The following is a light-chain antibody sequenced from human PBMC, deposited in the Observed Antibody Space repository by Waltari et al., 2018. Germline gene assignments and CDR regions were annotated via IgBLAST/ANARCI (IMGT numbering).Light chain of an antibody. J-gene: IGKJ2*01. Sequence: DIQMTQSPSTLSASVGGRVIITCRASQRISTWLAWYQHKPGKAPKLLISQASNLESGVPSRFSGSGSGTDFTLTINSLQPDDFATYYCQVYNNDMYTFGQGTKLEIK. CDR1: QRISTW. V-gene: IGKV1-5*03. CDR2: QAS. CDR3: QVYNNDMYT.